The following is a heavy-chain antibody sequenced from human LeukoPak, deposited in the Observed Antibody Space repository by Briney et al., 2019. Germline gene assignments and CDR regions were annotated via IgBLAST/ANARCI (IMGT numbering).Heavy chain of an antibody. J-gene: IGHJ4*02. CDR1: GGTFSSYA. Sequence: WASVKVSCKASGGTFSSYAISWVRQAPGQGLEWMGGIIPIFCTANYAQKFQSRVTITTDESTSTAYMELSSLRSEDKAVYYCARSDALLWFGELSNWGQGTLVTVSS. D-gene: IGHD3-10*01. CDR3: ARSDALLWFGELSN. V-gene: IGHV1-69*05. CDR2: IIPIFCTA.